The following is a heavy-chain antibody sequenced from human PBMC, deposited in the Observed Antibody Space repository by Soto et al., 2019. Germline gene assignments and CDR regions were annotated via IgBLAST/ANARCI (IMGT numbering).Heavy chain of an antibody. CDR3: ARAPYYDFWSGRRGAFDI. CDR2: IYYSVSN. J-gene: IGHJ3*02. D-gene: IGHD3-3*01. V-gene: IGHV4-61*01. CDR1: GSSVSSGSYY. Sequence: QVQLQESGPGLVNPSETLSLTCTVSGSSVSSGSYYWSWIRQPPGKGLEWIGYIYYSVSNNYNPSLKSRVTISVDTSKNQFSLKLSSVTAADMAVYYCARAPYYDFWSGRRGAFDIWGQGTMVAVSS.